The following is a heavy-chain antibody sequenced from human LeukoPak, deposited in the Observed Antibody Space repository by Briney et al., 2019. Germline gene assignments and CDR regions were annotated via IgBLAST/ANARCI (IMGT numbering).Heavy chain of an antibody. V-gene: IGHV3-64D*06. CDR2: ISSNGGST. D-gene: IGHD3-10*01. Sequence: PGGSLRLSCSASGFTFSSYAMHWVRQAPGKGLEYVSAISSNGGSTYYADSVKGGFTISRDNSKNTLYLQMSSLRAEDTAVYYCVKDRRYYYGSGSYYNNYFDYWGQGTPVTVSS. J-gene: IGHJ4*02. CDR3: VKDRRYYYGSGSYYNNYFDY. CDR1: GFTFSSYA.